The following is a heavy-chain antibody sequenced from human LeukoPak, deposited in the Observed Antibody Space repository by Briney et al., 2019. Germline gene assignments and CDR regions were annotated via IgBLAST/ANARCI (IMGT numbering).Heavy chain of an antibody. J-gene: IGHJ6*02. CDR1: GFTFGDYA. CDR2: IRSKANGDTT. V-gene: IGHV3-49*04. CDR3: TRGPNPLLRYYGMDV. D-gene: IGHD1-26*01. Sequence: GGSLRLSCTASGFTFGDYAMSWVRQAPGKGLGWVGFIRSKANGDTTEYAASVKVRFTISRDDSKSIPYLQMNSLKTEDTAVYYCTRGPNPLLRYYGMDVWGQGTTVTVSS.